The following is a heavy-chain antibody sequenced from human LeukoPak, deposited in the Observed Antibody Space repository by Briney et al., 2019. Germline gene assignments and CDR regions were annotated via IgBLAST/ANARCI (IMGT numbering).Heavy chain of an antibody. CDR1: GFTFSTCA. D-gene: IGHD2-15*01. J-gene: IGHJ4*02. CDR2: ISRGGDVT. V-gene: IGHV3-23*01. CDR3: AARPGEVAVPYDY. Sequence: PGRSLRLSCAASGFTFSTCAMTWVRQPPGKGLEWVSLISRGGDVTYYADSVNGRFTISRDSSKNTLYRQMHSLRAEDTAVYYCAARPGEVAVPYDYWGQGTLVTVSS.